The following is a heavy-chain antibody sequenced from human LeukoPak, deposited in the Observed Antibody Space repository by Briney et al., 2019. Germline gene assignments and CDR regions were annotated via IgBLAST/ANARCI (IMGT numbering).Heavy chain of an antibody. D-gene: IGHD2-21*01. CDR3: ARRGGVPSGAFDI. Sequence: SQTLSLTCTVSGGSISSGGYYWSWIRQPPGKGLEWIGYIYHSGSTYYNPSLKSRVTISVDTSKNQLSLKLSSVTAADTAVYYCARRGGVPSGAFDIWGQGTMVTVSS. CDR2: IYHSGST. V-gene: IGHV4-30-2*02. CDR1: GGSISSGGYY. J-gene: IGHJ3*02.